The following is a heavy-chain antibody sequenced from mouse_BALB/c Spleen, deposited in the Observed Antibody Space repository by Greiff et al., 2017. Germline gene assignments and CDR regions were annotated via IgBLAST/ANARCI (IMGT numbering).Heavy chain of an antibody. CDR1: GYAFTNYL. D-gene: IGHD1-1*01. CDR2: INPGSGGT. V-gene: IGHV1-54*03. CDR3: ARDYYGSSLLYAMDY. J-gene: IGHJ4*01. Sequence: QVQLQQSGAELVRPGTSVKVSCKASGYAFTNYLIEWVKQRPGQGLEWIGVINPGSGGTNYNEKFKGKATLTADKSSSTAYMQLSSLTSDDSAVYFCARDYYGSSLLYAMDYWGQGTSVTVSS.